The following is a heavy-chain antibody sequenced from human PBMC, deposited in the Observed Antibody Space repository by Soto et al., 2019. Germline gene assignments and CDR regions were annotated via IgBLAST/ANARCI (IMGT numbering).Heavy chain of an antibody. V-gene: IGHV1-69*13. CDR3: ATNDHGGNSVKKFDP. CDR2: IIPIFGTA. J-gene: IGHJ5*02. Sequence: ASVKVSCKASGGTFSSYAISWVRQAPGQGLEWMGGIIPIFGTANYAQKFQGRVTITADESTSTAYMELSSLRSEDTAVYYCATNDHGGNSVKKFDPWGQGTLVTVYS. CDR1: GGTFSSYA. D-gene: IGHD4-17*01.